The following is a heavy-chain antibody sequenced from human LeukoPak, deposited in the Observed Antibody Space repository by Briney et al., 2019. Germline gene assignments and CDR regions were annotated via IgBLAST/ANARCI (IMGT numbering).Heavy chain of an antibody. CDR1: GFTFSSYS. Sequence: GGSLRLSCAASGFTFSSYSMNWVRQAPGKGLEWVSSISSSSSYIYYADSVKGRFTISRDNAKNSLYLQMNSLRAEDTAVYYCARDVGTAMVNNYWGQGTLVTVSS. J-gene: IGHJ4*02. CDR3: ARDVGTAMVNNY. D-gene: IGHD5-18*01. CDR2: ISSSSSYI. V-gene: IGHV3-21*01.